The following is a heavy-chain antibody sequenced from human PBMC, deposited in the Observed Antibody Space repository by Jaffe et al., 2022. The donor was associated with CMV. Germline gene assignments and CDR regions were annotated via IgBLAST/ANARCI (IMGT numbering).Heavy chain of an antibody. CDR3: ARDGGYRFGYGH. D-gene: IGHD5-18*01. V-gene: IGHV3-48*03. Sequence: DVQLVESGGGFIHPGGSLRLSCAASGFTFSDYEMNWVRQSPGKGPEWVAYITSSGRDVYYADSVKRRFTISRDNAQNLLYLEMTKLRVEDTAVYYCARDGGYRFGYGHWGQGTLVTVSS. CDR1: GFTFSDYE. CDR2: ITSSGRDV. J-gene: IGHJ4*02.